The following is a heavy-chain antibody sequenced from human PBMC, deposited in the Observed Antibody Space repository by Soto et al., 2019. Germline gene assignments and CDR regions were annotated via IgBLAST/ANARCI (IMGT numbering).Heavy chain of an antibody. CDR3: AHPCLRFLGPDY. CDR1: GFSLRTVGVG. J-gene: IGHJ4*02. V-gene: IGHV2-5*02. D-gene: IGHD3-3*01. CDR2: IYWDDDK. Sequence: QITLKESGPTLVIPTQTLTLTCTFSGFSLRTVGVGVGWLRQPPGEALEWLALIYWDDDKRYSPSLRSRHTITKDNSKNQVVLTMTNIDPVDTATYYCAHPCLRFLGPDYWGQGILVTVSS.